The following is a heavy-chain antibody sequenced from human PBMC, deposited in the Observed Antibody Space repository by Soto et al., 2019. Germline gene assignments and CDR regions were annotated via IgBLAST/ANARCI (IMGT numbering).Heavy chain of an antibody. Sequence: SETLSLTCSVSGGSTSTRDYYWAWLRQPPGKGLEWIGSIYYSGKTYYKPSLKSRVSLSIDTSKNQFSLKLNSVTAADTAVYYCARHTKDYYGSGSYYNELHSWGQGTMVTVSS. J-gene: IGHJ4*02. CDR3: ARHTKDYYGSGSYYNELHS. V-gene: IGHV4-39*01. D-gene: IGHD3-10*01. CDR1: GGSTSTRDYY. CDR2: IYYSGKT.